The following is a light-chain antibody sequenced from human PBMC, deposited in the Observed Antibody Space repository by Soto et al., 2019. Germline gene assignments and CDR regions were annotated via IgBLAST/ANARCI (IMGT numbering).Light chain of an antibody. J-gene: IGKJ1*01. CDR3: QQYNKWPLT. V-gene: IGKV3-15*01. CDR1: QSISSN. Sequence: EIVMTQSPATLPVSPGERAALSCRASQSISSNLAWYQQKPGQAPRLLIFGASTRATGIPVRFSGSASGTDFTLAISSLQSEDFAVYYCQQYNKWPLTFGQGTKVEIK. CDR2: GAS.